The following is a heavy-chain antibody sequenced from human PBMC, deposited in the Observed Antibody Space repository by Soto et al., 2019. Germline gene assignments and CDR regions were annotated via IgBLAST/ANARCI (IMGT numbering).Heavy chain of an antibody. CDR1: GLNFSNHW. J-gene: IGHJ4*02. CDR3: ARDPGISSGWYYFDY. CDR2: VKQDGSEI. Sequence: GGLHRLSCGASGLNFSNHWMTSVRQAPGKGLEWVASVKQDGSEIYYGDSVKGRFTISRDNAKNSLFLQLNSLRAEDTAMYYCARDPGISSGWYYFDYWGQGTLVTVSS. D-gene: IGHD6-19*01. V-gene: IGHV3-7*05.